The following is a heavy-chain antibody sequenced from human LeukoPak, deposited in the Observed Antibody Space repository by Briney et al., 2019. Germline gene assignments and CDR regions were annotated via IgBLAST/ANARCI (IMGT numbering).Heavy chain of an antibody. J-gene: IGHJ4*02. CDR3: ARGISVTMVRGGIGY. Sequence: AAVKVSCKASGYTISNYYIHWVRQAPGEGREWRGIINPSGGSTSYAQRFQDRVTMTTDTSTSTVHMELSSLRSEDPAGYYCARGISVTMVRGGIGYWGQGTLVTVSS. CDR2: INPSGGST. V-gene: IGHV1-46*01. D-gene: IGHD3-10*01. CDR1: GYTISNYY.